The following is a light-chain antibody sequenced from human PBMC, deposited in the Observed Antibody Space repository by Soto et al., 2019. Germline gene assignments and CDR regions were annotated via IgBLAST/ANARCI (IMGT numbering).Light chain of an antibody. CDR3: QQRSNWPRT. CDR2: DAS. V-gene: IGKV3-11*01. Sequence: EIVLTQSPATLSLSPGERATLSCRASQSVSSYLAWYQQKPGQAPRLLIYDASNRATGIPARFSGSGSGTDFTLTISGLEPEDFAVYYCQQRSNWPRTFGQGPKVEIK. CDR1: QSVSSY. J-gene: IGKJ1*01.